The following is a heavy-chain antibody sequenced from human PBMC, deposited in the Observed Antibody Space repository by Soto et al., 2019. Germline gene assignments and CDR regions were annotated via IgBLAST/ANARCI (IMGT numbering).Heavy chain of an antibody. CDR2: ISGYNGDT. CDR1: GYTFSRYG. Sequence: QGQLVQSGPEAKKPGASVKVSCKASGYTFSRYGISWVRQAPGQGLEWMGWISGYNGDTKYAQKVQGRVTMTIDTPTYTAYMELRRLTSDDTAIYYCAKNGQPPYYYYGMDVWGQGTKVTASS. V-gene: IGHV1-18*01. J-gene: IGHJ6*02. D-gene: IGHD2-8*01. CDR3: AKNGQPPYYYYGMDV.